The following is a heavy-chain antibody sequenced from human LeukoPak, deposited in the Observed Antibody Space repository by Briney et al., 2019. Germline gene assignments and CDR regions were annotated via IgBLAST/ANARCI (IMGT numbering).Heavy chain of an antibody. V-gene: IGHV4-34*01. CDR1: GGSFSGYY. CDR3: ARRGEWTSWNFDY. Sequence: PSQTLSLTCAVNGGSFSGYYWIWIRQPPGKGLEWIGEINYSGSTIYNPSLKSRVTMSIDTTKKQFSLKLTSLTAADTAVYYCARRGEWTSWNFDYWDQGSLVAVSS. D-gene: IGHD3-16*01. CDR2: INYSGST. J-gene: IGHJ4*02.